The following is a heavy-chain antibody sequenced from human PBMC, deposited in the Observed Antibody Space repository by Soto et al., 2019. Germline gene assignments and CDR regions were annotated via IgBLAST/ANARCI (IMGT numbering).Heavy chain of an antibody. J-gene: IGHJ2*01. CDR2: ISSDGNNH. CDR1: GFTFSSYA. Sequence: QVQLEESGGGVVQPGRSLRLSCAASGFTFSSYALLWVRQAPGKGLEWVAVISSDGNNHHHADSVKGRITISRDNSKNTLYLQMNSLGADDIVVYYWARVPGDGGFNWYYVLWGRGTLVAVSS. V-gene: IGHV3-30-3*01. D-gene: IGHD2-15*01. CDR3: ARVPGDGGFNWYYVL.